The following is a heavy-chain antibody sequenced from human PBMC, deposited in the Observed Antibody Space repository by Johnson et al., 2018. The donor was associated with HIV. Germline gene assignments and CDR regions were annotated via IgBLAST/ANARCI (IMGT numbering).Heavy chain of an antibody. Sequence: QVQLVESGGDVVQPGTSLRLSCAASGFTFSSYPMHWVRQAPGKGLEWVAVISHDGSNEYHGDSVKGRFTISRDNSKNTLYLQMNSLRVEDTAVYYVRVVGDAFDIWGQGTMVTVSS. V-gene: IGHV3-30*04. CDR1: GFTFSSYP. CDR3: RVVGDAFDI. J-gene: IGHJ3*02. CDR2: ISHDGSNE. D-gene: IGHD2-15*01.